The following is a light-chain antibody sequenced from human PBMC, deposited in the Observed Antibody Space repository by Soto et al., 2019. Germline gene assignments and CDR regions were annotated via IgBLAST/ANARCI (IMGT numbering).Light chain of an antibody. V-gene: IGKV3-20*01. CDR3: QQYGNSPRWT. CDR1: QSVSSSY. CDR2: GAS. J-gene: IGKJ1*01. Sequence: EIVLTQSPGTLSLSPGERATLSCRASQSVSSSYLAWYQQKPGQAPRLLIYGASSRATGSPDRLSGSGSGTDFTLTISSMEPEDFAVYYCQQYGNSPRWTFGQGTKVEIK.